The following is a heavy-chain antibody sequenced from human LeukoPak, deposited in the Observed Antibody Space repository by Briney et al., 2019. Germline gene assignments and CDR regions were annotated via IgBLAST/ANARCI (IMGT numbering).Heavy chain of an antibody. V-gene: IGHV1-18*01. CDR3: AAGDYGDGPDY. Sequence: ASVKVSCKASGYTFSNYGVSWVRQAPGQGLEWMGWISTYDGRTNFAQKLQGRVTMTTDTSTSTAYMELRSLRSDDTAVYYCAAGDYGDGPDYWGQGTLVTVSS. J-gene: IGHJ4*02. CDR1: GYTFSNYG. CDR2: ISTYDGRT. D-gene: IGHD4-17*01.